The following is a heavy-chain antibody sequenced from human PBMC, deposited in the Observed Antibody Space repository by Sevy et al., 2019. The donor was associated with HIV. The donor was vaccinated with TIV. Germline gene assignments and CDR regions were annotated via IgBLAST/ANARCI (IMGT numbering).Heavy chain of an antibody. V-gene: IGHV1-18*01. J-gene: IGHJ4*02. CDR2: ISAYNGNT. CDR1: GYTFISYG. D-gene: IGHD3-10*01. Sequence: ASVKVSCKASGYTFISYGMTWVRQAPGQGLEWMGWISAYNGNTNYAQKLQGRVTMTTDTSTSTAYMELRSLRSDDTAVYYCARAITMVRGVIIYYFDYWGQGTLVTVSS. CDR3: ARAITMVRGVIIYYFDY.